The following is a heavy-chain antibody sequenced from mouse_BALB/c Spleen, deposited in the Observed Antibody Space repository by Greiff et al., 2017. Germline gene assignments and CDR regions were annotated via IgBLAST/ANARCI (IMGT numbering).Heavy chain of an antibody. CDR2: ISYSGST. CDR1: GYSITSDYA. V-gene: IGHV3-2*02. Sequence: VQLQQSGPGLVKPSQSLSLTCTVTGYSITSDYAWNWIRQFPGNKLEWMGYISYSGSTSYNPSLKSRISITRDTSKNQFFLQLNSVTTEDTATYYCARMGTTVVEGHDYWGQGTTLTVSS. J-gene: IGHJ2*01. CDR3: ARMGTTVVEGHDY. D-gene: IGHD1-1*01.